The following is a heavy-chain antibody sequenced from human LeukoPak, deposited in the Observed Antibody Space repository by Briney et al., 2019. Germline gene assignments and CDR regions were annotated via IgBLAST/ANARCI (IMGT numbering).Heavy chain of an antibody. Sequence: GGSLRLSCAASGFTFSDYYMSWIRQAPGKGLEWVSDISSSGKTIYYAESVKGRFTISRDNSKNTLYLQMNSLRAEDTAVYYCARVRSNSDFWSGYYIQYYFDYWGQGTLVTVSS. CDR3: ARVRSNSDFWSGYYIQYYFDY. CDR1: GFTFSDYY. V-gene: IGHV3-11*01. CDR2: ISSSGKTI. J-gene: IGHJ4*02. D-gene: IGHD3-3*01.